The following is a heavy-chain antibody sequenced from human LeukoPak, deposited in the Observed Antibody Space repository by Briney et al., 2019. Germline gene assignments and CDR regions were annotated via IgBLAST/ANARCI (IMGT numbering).Heavy chain of an antibody. V-gene: IGHV1-69*13. CDR2: IIPIFGTA. Sequence: GASVKVSCKASGGTFSSYAISWVRQAPGQGLEWMGGIIPIFGTANYAQKFQGRVTITADESTSTAYMELSSLRSEDTAVYYCARSATSSLYYYYYMDVWGKGTTVTVSS. CDR1: GGTFSSYA. CDR3: ARSATSSLYYYYYMDV. J-gene: IGHJ6*03. D-gene: IGHD2-2*01.